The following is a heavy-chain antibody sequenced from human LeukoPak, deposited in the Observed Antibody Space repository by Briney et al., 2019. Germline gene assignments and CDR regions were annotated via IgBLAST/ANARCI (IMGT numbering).Heavy chain of an antibody. D-gene: IGHD6-19*01. J-gene: IGHJ4*02. V-gene: IGHV3-74*01. Sequence: GGSLRLSCAASGFTFSSHYMQWVRQAPGKGLVWVSGIKTDGSDPRYADSVKGRCTISRDNAKDTLYLQMNGLRAEDTAIYYCVRDKSGWAGDYWGQGTLVTVSS. CDR1: GFTFSSHY. CDR2: IKTDGSDP. CDR3: VRDKSGWAGDY.